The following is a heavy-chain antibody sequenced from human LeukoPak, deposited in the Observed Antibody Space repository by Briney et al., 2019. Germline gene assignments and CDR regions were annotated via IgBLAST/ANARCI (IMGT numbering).Heavy chain of an antibody. J-gene: IGHJ5*02. Sequence: SVKVSRKASGGTFSSYAISWVRQAPGQGLEWMGRIIPILGIANYAQKFQGRVTMTRNTSISTAYMELSSLRSEDTAVYYCARGGAGTYYDFWSGYYFSSYSNWFDPWGQGTLVTVSS. CDR3: ARGGAGTYYDFWSGYYFSSYSNWFDP. D-gene: IGHD3-3*01. V-gene: IGHV1-69*04. CDR2: IIPILGIA. CDR1: GGTFSSYA.